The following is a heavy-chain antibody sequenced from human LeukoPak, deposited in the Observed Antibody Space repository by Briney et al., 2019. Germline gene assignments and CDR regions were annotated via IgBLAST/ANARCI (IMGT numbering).Heavy chain of an antibody. CDR3: ARGTGDPAYYFDY. CDR1: GGSFSGYY. D-gene: IGHD7-27*01. CDR2: INHSGST. Sequence: SETLSLTCAVYGGSFSGYYWSWIRQPPGKGLEWIGEINHSGSTNYNPSLKSRVTISVDTSKNQFSLKLSSVTAADTAVYYCARGTGDPAYYFDYWGQGTLVTVSS. V-gene: IGHV4-34*01. J-gene: IGHJ4*02.